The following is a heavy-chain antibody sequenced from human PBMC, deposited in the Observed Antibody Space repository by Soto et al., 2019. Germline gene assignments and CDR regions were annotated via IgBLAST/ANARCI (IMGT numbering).Heavy chain of an antibody. D-gene: IGHD6-19*01. J-gene: IGHJ4*02. V-gene: IGHV4-59*01. CDR3: ARALGQAGTYFDY. Sequence: ETLSLTCTVSGGSISSYYWSWIRQPPGKGLEWIGYIYYSGSTNYNPSLKSRVTISVDTSKNQFSLKLSSVTAADTAGYYGARALGQAGTYFDYWGQGTLVTLSS. CDR2: IYYSGST. CDR1: GGSISSYY.